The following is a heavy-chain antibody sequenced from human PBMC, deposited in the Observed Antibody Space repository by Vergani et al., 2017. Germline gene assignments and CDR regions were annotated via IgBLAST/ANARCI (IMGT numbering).Heavy chain of an antibody. CDR2: IIPIFGTA. CDR1: GGTFSSYA. V-gene: IGHV1-69*01. D-gene: IGHD1-26*01. J-gene: IGHJ5*02. Sequence: QVQLVQSGAEVKKPGSSVKVSCKASGGTFSSYAISWVRQAPGQGLEWMGGIIPIFGTATYAQKFQGRVTITADESTSTADMELSRLRSEDTAVYYCARGGWRYRWFDPWGQGTLVTVSS. CDR3: ARGGWRYRWFDP.